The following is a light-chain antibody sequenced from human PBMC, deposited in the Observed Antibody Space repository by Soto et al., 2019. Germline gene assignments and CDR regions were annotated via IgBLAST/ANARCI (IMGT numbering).Light chain of an antibody. CDR2: EVT. CDR1: SSDVGGYDY. V-gene: IGLV2-14*01. CDR3: SSHTSGDTRV. J-gene: IGLJ7*01. Sequence: QSALTQPASVSGSPGQSIAISCTGTSSDVGGYDYVSWYQQHPDKAPKLISYEVTKRPSGVSSRFSGSKSGNTASLTISGLQPDDEADYYCSSHTSGDTRVFGSGTQLTVL.